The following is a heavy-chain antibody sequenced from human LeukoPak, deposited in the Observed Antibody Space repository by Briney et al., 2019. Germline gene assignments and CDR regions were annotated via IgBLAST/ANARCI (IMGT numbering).Heavy chain of an antibody. J-gene: IGHJ5*02. D-gene: IGHD6-13*01. CDR1: GGTFSSYA. CDR2: IIPIFGTA. Sequence: SVKVSCKASGGTFSSYAISWVRQAPGQGLEWMGGIIPIFGTANYAQKFQGRVTITADKSTSTAYMELSSLRSEDTAVYYCARGPLYRSWYAWFDPWGQGTLVTVSS. CDR3: ARGPLYRSWYAWFDP. V-gene: IGHV1-69*06.